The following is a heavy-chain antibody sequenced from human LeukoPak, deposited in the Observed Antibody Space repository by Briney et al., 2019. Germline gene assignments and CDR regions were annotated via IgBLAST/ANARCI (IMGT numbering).Heavy chain of an antibody. D-gene: IGHD3-22*01. Sequence: SETLSLTCTVSGGSISSSSYYWGWIRQPPGKGLEWIGSIYYSGSTYYNPSLKSRVTISVDTSKNQFSLKLSSVTAADTAVYYCARDRGYSEYYFDYWGQGTLVTVSS. CDR1: GGSISSSSYY. CDR2: IYYSGST. V-gene: IGHV4-39*07. CDR3: ARDRGYSEYYFDY. J-gene: IGHJ4*02.